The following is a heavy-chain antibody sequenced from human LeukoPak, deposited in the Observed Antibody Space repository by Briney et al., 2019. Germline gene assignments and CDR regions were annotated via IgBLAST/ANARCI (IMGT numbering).Heavy chain of an antibody. V-gene: IGHV3-30*04. J-gene: IGHJ5*02. Sequence: GRSLRLSCAASGFTFSSYAMHWVRQAPGKGLEWVALISFDGSQKYYADSVKGRFTISRDNSKSTVYLHMNSLRVEDAAVYYCSKDLTSDFGGDLDPWGQGTLVTVSS. CDR1: GFTFSSYA. D-gene: IGHD3-10*01. CDR3: SKDLTSDFGGDLDP. CDR2: ISFDGSQK.